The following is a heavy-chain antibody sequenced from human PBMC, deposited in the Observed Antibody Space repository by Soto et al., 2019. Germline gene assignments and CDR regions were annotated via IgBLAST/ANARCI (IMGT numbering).Heavy chain of an antibody. V-gene: IGHV4-31*03. CDR1: GGSISSGGYY. CDR2: IYYSGST. CDR3: ARENGSGTYGMDV. Sequence: SETLSLTCTVSGGSISSGGYYWSWIRQHPGKGLEWIGYIYYSGSTYYNPSLKSRVTISVDTSKNQFSLKLSSVTAADTAVYYCARENGSGTYGMDVWGQGTTVTVSS. D-gene: IGHD3-10*01. J-gene: IGHJ6*02.